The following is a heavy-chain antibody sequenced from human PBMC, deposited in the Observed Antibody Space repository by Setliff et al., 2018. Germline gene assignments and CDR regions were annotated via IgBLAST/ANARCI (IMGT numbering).Heavy chain of an antibody. J-gene: IGHJ3*01. CDR2: ISAGGSRT. V-gene: IGHV3-23*01. CDR3: AKDSTGRDAFDV. CDR1: GFAFSSYA. Sequence: HPGGSLRLSCAASGFAFSSYAMNWVRQAPGKGLEWVSFISAGGSRTYYADSVKGRFTISRDNSKNSLFLQINSLRVEDTAVYYCAKDSTGRDAFDVWGQGTMVTVSS. D-gene: IGHD6-19*01.